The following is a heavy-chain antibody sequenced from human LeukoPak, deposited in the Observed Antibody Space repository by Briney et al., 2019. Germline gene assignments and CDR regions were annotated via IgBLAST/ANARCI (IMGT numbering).Heavy chain of an antibody. V-gene: IGHV4-30-4*08. J-gene: IGHJ3*02. CDR2: IYYSGST. D-gene: IGHD6-6*01. Sequence: SETLSLTCTVSGGSISSGDYYWSWNRQPPGKGLEWIGYIYYSGSTYYNPSLKSRVTISVDTSKNQFSLKLSSVTAADTAVYYCAREYRVGAARKIAGNAFDIWGQGTMVTVSS. CDR1: GGSISSGDYY. CDR3: AREYRVGAARKIAGNAFDI.